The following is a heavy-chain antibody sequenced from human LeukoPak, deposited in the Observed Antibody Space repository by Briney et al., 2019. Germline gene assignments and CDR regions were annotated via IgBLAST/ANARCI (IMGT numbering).Heavy chain of an antibody. D-gene: IGHD1-1*01. Sequence: QAGGSLRLSYAASRFTFSSYGMHWVRQAPGKGLEWVAYIQYDGSNAQYADSVKGRFSISRDSSKNILYLQMNSLRAEDTAVYYCARCTTGRTFGSLREIKRSREIDYWGQGTLVTVSS. CDR3: ARCTTGRTFGSLREIKRSREIDY. CDR1: RFTFSSYG. V-gene: IGHV3-30*19. J-gene: IGHJ4*02. CDR2: IQYDGSNA.